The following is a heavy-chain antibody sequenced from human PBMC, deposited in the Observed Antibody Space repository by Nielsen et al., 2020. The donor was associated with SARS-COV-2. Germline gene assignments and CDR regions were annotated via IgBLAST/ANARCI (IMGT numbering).Heavy chain of an antibody. J-gene: IGHJ3*02. Sequence: GGSLRLSCAASGFTFSNSDMNWVRQAPGKGLEWVSSISSSSSYIYYADSVKGRFTISRDNAKNSLYLQMNSLRAEDTAVYYCARWWQQLTLPGTDAFDIWGQGTMVTVSS. CDR1: GFTFSNSD. CDR3: ARWWQQLTLPGTDAFDI. CDR2: ISSSSSYI. V-gene: IGHV3-21*01. D-gene: IGHD6-13*01.